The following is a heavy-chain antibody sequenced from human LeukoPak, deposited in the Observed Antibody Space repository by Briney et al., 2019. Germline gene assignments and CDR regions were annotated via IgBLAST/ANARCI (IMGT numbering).Heavy chain of an antibody. J-gene: IGHJ6*02. CDR2: ISYDGSNK. D-gene: IGHD1-1*01. CDR1: GFTFSSYG. Sequence: GGSLRLSCAASGFTFSSYGMHWVRQAPGKGLEWVAVISYDGSNKYYADSVKGRFTISRDNSKNTLYLQMNSLRAEDTAVYYCATDLLRTGYYYYYGMDVWGQGTTVTVSS. CDR3: ATDLLRTGYYYYYGMDV. V-gene: IGHV3-30*03.